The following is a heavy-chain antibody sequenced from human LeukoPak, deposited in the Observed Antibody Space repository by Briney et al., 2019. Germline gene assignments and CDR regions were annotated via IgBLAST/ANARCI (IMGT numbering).Heavy chain of an antibody. D-gene: IGHD3-16*01. CDR2: IYTSGST. Sequence: SETLSLTCTVSGGSISSYYWSWIRQPAGRGLEWIGRIYTSGSTNYNPSLKSRVTMSVDTSKNQFSLKLSSVTAADTAVYYCAGQGEWRGELDYWGQGTLVTVSS. CDR3: AGQGEWRGELDY. J-gene: IGHJ4*02. V-gene: IGHV4-4*07. CDR1: GGSISSYY.